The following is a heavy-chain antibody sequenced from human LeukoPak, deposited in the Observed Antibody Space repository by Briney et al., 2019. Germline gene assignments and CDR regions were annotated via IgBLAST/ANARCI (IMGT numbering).Heavy chain of an antibody. V-gene: IGHV3-30*04. Sequence: AGGSLRLSCAASGFTLSSHAIHWVRQAPGKGLEWVALISYDGNIKYYADSVKGRFTISRDNSKNTLSLQMDSLRPEDTAVYYCARAHLSSSSTDYMDVWGKGTTVTVFS. J-gene: IGHJ6*03. CDR3: ARAHLSSSSTDYMDV. CDR2: ISYDGNIK. CDR1: GFTLSSHA. D-gene: IGHD6-6*01.